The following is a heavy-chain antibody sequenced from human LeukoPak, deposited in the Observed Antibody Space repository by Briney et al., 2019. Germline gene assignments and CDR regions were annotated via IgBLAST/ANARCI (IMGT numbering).Heavy chain of an antibody. CDR1: GFTFSSSA. V-gene: IGHV3-23*01. CDR3: AKVPRRTIAARGDFDY. CDR2: ISGSGGST. D-gene: IGHD6-6*01. J-gene: IGHJ4*02. Sequence: PGGSLRLSCAASGFTFSSSAMSWVRQAPGKGLEWVSVISGSGGSTYYADSVKGRFTISRDNSKNTLYLQMNSLRAEDTAVYYCAKVPRRTIAARGDFDYWGQGTLVTVSS.